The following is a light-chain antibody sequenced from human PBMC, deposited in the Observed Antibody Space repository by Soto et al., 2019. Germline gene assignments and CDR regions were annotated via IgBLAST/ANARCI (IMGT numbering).Light chain of an antibody. V-gene: IGLV2-18*02. CDR3: SSYTSSSTGV. CDR2: EVS. J-gene: IGLJ2*01. Sequence: QSALTQPXSXSGSPGQXVXISCTGTSSDVGSYNRVSWYQQPPGTAPKLMIYEVSNRPSGVPDRFSGSKSXNXXXLTISGLQAEDXADXYCSSYTSSSTGVFXGGXXXTVL. CDR1: SSDVGSYNR.